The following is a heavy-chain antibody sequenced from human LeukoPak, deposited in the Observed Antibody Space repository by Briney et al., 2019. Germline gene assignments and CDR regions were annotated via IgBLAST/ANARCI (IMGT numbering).Heavy chain of an antibody. J-gene: IGHJ4*02. D-gene: IGHD6-13*01. CDR3: ARESIAAAGTVGIDY. CDR1: GFTFSSYA. Sequence: PGGSLRLSCAASGFTFSSYAMHWVRQAPGKGPEWVAVISYDGSNKYYADSVKGRFTISRDNSKNTLYLQMNSLRAEDTAVYYCARESIAAAGTVGIDYWGQGTLVTVSS. CDR2: ISYDGSNK. V-gene: IGHV3-30-3*01.